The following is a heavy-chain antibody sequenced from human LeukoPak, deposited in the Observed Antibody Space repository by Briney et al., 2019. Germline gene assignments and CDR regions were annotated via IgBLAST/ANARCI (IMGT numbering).Heavy chain of an antibody. CDR3: ARGGYYAASDI. D-gene: IGHD3-3*01. J-gene: IGHJ4*02. CDR2: IVSNGGNT. CDR1: GLTFSSHA. Sequence: GGSLRLSCAASGLTFSSHAMHWVRQAPGKGLEYVSAIVSNGGNTYYADSVRGRFTISRDNSKDTVYLQMGSLRPEDTAEYYCARGGYYAASDIWGQGALVTVSS. V-gene: IGHV3-64*02.